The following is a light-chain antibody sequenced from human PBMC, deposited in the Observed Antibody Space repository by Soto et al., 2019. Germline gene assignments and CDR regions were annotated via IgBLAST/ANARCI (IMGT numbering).Light chain of an antibody. J-gene: IGKJ5*01. CDR3: QIYVTETLIT. CDR2: GVY. V-gene: IGKV3-20*01. CDR1: QSVSRSY. Sequence: EFVLTQSPGTLSLYPGERAPISCRASQSVSRSYLALYQQKPGQDPSLLIYGVYSRATGIPDRLSGSGSGRHFFLSNSRLETKDFGLYDCQIYVTETLITFVQVKRLEI.